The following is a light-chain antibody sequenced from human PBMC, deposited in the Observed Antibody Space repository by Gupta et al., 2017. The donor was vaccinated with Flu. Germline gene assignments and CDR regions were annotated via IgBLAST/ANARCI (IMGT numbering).Light chain of an antibody. J-gene: IGLJ2*01. CDR3: SSYTSSSTLV. CDR1: SSDVGGYNY. V-gene: IGLV2-14*01. Sequence: QSALTQPASVSGSPGPSLTLSCTGTSSDVGGYNYVSWYQQHPGKAPKLMIYEVSNRPSGVSNRFSGSKSGNTASLTISGLQAEDEADYYCSSYTSSSTLVFGGGTKLTVL. CDR2: EVS.